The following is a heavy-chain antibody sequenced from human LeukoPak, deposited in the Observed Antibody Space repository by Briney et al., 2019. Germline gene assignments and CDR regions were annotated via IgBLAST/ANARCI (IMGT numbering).Heavy chain of an antibody. Sequence: GGSLRLPCAAFGFTFSSYAMSWVRQAPGKGLEWVSAISGSGGSTYYADSVKGRFTISRDNSKNTLYLQMNSLRAEDTAVYYCAKGRGYYDSSGYYPNDYWGQGTLVPVSS. CDR1: GFTFSSYA. V-gene: IGHV3-23*01. CDR3: AKGRGYYDSSGYYPNDY. CDR2: ISGSGGST. J-gene: IGHJ4*02. D-gene: IGHD3-22*01.